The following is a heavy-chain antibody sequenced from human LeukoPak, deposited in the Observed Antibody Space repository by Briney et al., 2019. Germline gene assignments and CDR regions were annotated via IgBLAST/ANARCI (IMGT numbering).Heavy chain of an antibody. V-gene: IGHV1-2*02. CDR3: ARTREYSSTWFSRPCYP. Sequence: ASVKVSCKASGYTFTGYYMNWVRQAPGQGLEWMGWINPNSGRTNYAHNFQGRVTLTRDPSISTAYMELTGLTSNDTGVYYCARTREYSSTWFSRPCYPCGQRTLVTVSS. CDR1: GYTFTGYY. J-gene: IGHJ5*02. CDR2: INPNSGRT. D-gene: IGHD6-13*01.